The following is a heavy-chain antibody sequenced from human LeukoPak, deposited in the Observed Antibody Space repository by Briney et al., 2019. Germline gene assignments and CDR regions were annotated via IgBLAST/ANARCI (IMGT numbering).Heavy chain of an antibody. J-gene: IGHJ4*02. CDR1: GFTFSSYA. CDR2: ISGSGGST. V-gene: IGHV3-23*01. D-gene: IGHD3-16*02. Sequence: GGSLRLSCAASGFTFSSYAMSWVRQAPGKGLEWVSAISGSGGSTYYADSVKGRFTISRDNSKNTLYLQMNSLRVEDTAVYYCAVTAYRPPIYYFEYWGQGTLVTVSS. CDR3: AVTAYRPPIYYFEY.